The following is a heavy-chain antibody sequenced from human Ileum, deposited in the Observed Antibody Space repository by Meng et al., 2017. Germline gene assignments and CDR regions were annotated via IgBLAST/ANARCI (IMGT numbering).Heavy chain of an antibody. D-gene: IGHD3-10*01. V-gene: IGHV4-61*01. CDR2: IHYSGSR. J-gene: IGHJ4*02. CDR3: ARFYGSGTFEVHDY. Sequence: QVRLQESGPGLVRPSETLSLTCNVSGGSVSSASYYWSWIRQPPGKGLEWIGLIHYSGSRNYTPSLKSRVTMSVDTSKNQVSLRLTSVTAADTAVYYCARFYGSGTFEVHDYWGQGTLVTVSS. CDR1: GGSVSSASYY.